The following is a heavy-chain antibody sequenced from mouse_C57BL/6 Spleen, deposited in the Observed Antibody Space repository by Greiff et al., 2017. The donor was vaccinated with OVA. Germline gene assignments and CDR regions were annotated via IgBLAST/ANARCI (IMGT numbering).Heavy chain of an antibody. V-gene: IGHV5-16*01. CDR1: GFTFSDYY. Sequence: EVQLQESEGGLVQPGSSMKLSCTASGFTFSDYYMAWVRQVPEKGLEWVANINYDGSSTYYLDSLKSRFIISRDNAKNILYLQMSSLKSEDTATYYCARSTVVDWYFDVWGTGTTVTVSS. D-gene: IGHD1-1*01. J-gene: IGHJ1*03. CDR2: INYDGSST. CDR3: ARSTVVDWYFDV.